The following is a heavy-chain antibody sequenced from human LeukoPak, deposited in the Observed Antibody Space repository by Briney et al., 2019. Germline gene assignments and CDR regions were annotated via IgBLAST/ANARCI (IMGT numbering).Heavy chain of an antibody. CDR3: ARDPFNYYDSGRTFDDFDI. V-gene: IGHV3-30-3*01. J-gene: IGHJ3*02. CDR2: ISYDGSNK. D-gene: IGHD3-10*01. Sequence: GRSLRLSCAASGFTFSSYAMHWVRQAPGKGLEWVAVISYDGSNKYYADSVKGRFTISRDNSKNTLYLQMNSLRAEDTAVYYCARDPFNYYDSGRTFDDFDIWCQGTMVTVSS. CDR1: GFTFSSYA.